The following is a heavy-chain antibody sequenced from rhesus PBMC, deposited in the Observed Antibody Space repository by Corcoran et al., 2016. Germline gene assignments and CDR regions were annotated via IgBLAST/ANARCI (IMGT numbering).Heavy chain of an antibody. CDR3: TSLYSNQRAFDY. CDR1: GFTFDDYA. J-gene: IGHJ4*01. V-gene: IGHV3-134*01. Sequence: EVQLVESGGGLVQPGGSLRSSCAASGFTFDDYAMSWVRQAPGEGLEWVSRISRNSGTIYSAESVKCRCTISRNNAENALFLQMDRLRAGETAVYYCTSLYSNQRAFDYWGQGVLVSVSS. D-gene: IGHD4-23*01. CDR2: ISRNSGTI.